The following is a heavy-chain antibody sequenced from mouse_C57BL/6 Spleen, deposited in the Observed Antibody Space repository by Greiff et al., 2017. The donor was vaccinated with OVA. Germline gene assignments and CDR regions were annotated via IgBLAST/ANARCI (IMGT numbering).Heavy chain of an antibody. CDR2: IWWDDDK. Sequence: QVQLKESGPGILQPSQTLSLTCSFSGFSLSTFGMGVGWIRQPSGKGLEWLAHIWWDDDKYYNPALKSRLTISKDTSKNQVFLKIANVDTADTATYYCARPDYYGSSYDWYFDVWGTGTTVTVSS. D-gene: IGHD1-1*01. CDR1: GFSLSTFGMG. J-gene: IGHJ1*03. V-gene: IGHV8-8*01. CDR3: ARPDYYGSSYDWYFDV.